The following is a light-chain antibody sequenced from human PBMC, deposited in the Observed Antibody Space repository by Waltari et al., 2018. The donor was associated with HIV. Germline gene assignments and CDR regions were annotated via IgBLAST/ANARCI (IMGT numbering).Light chain of an antibody. CDR2: GAA. J-gene: IGKJ5*01. V-gene: IGKV1-9*01. CDR3: QQSETYPIT. Sequence: DIQLTQSPSFLSAAVGDRVTITCRAEVALSDYLVWYQPKPGTAPKLLMYGAATLQRGVPSRFSGSGSETDFILTINSLQPEDFGTYYCQQSETYPITFGQGTRLEIK. CDR1: VALSDY.